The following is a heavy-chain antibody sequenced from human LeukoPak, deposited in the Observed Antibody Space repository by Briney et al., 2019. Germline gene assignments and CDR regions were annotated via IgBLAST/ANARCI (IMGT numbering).Heavy chain of an antibody. J-gene: IGHJ4*02. CDR1: GFTFSSYW. Sequence: PGGSLRLSCAASGFTFSSYWMSWVRQAPGKGLEWVANIKQDGSEKYYVDSVKGRFTISRDNSKNTLYLQMNSLRAEDTAVYYCAKDSGSSWYDYWGQGTLVTVSS. V-gene: IGHV3-7*01. CDR2: IKQDGSEK. D-gene: IGHD6-13*01. CDR3: AKDSGSSWYDY.